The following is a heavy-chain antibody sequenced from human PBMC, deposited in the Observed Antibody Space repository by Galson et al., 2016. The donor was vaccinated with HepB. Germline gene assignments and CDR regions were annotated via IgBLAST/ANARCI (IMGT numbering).Heavy chain of an antibody. J-gene: IGHJ6*02. CDR3: TTDFEVPSTMDGAMDV. CDR1: GLTFTNAW. CDR2: IKSKADGGTT. V-gene: IGHV3-15*07. D-gene: IGHD2-2*01. Sequence: SLRLSCAASGLTFTNAWMNWVRQTPGKGLEWVGRIKSKADGGTTDYVEPVKDRFTISRDDSKDTLYLQMNSLTTADTGVYYCTTDFEVPSTMDGAMDVWGQGTTVTVSS.